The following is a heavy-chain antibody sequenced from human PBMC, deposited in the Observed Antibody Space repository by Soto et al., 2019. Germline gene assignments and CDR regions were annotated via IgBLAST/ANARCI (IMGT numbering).Heavy chain of an antibody. CDR3: AKDGFNGDQQAY. Sequence: GGSLRLSCAASGFTFSSYAMSWVRQAPGKGLEGVSVISSNGYTTYYADSVKGRFTISRDNPKNTLFLQMNGLRAEDTALYYCAKDGFNGDQQAYWGQGTLVTVSS. CDR1: GFTFSSYA. J-gene: IGHJ4*02. V-gene: IGHV3-23*01. CDR2: ISSNGYTT. D-gene: IGHD4-17*01.